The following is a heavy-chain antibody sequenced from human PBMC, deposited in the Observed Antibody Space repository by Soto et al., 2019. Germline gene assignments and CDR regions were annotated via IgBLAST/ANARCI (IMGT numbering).Heavy chain of an antibody. D-gene: IGHD6-19*01. V-gene: IGHV5-51*01. CDR3: ARQRQGSGWLYYYGMDV. CDR1: GYSITSYW. Sequence: GESLKISCKGSGYSITSYWIGWVRQMPGKGLEWMGIIYPGDSDTRYSPSFQGQVTISADKSISTAYLQWSSLKASDTAMYYCARQRQGSGWLYYYGMDVWGQGTTVTVSS. J-gene: IGHJ6*02. CDR2: IYPGDSDT.